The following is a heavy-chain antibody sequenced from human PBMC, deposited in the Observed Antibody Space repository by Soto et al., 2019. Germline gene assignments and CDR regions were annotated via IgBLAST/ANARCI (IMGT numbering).Heavy chain of an antibody. V-gene: IGHV1-3*01. D-gene: IGHD1-1*01. CDR3: VRKHESSTRIDGLVP. CDR2: INAANGDT. Sequence: ASAKASCKASGYTFTSYGMHWVRQAPGQSLEWMGWINAANGDTKYSPKFQGRVTITRDTSASTSYMELISLRSEDTAVYYCVRKHESSTRIDGLVPSGQQTMVTVSS. J-gene: IGHJ5*02. CDR1: GYTFTSYG.